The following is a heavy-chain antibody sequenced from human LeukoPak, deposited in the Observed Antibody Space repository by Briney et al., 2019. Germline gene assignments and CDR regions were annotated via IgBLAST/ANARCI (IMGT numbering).Heavy chain of an antibody. J-gene: IGHJ4*02. CDR3: AKVEGRGYYDILTGYPHFDY. Sequence: GGSLRLSCAASGFTFSSYAMSWVRQAPGKGLEWVSAISGSGGSTYYADSVKGRFTISRGNSKNTLYLQMNSLRAEDTAVYYCAKVEGRGYYDILTGYPHFDYWGQGTLVTVSS. CDR2: ISGSGGST. V-gene: IGHV3-23*01. CDR1: GFTFSSYA. D-gene: IGHD3-9*01.